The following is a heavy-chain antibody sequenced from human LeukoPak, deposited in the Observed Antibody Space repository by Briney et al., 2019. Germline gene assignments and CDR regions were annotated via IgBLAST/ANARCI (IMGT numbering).Heavy chain of an antibody. V-gene: IGHV4-39*07. CDR1: GGSISSISSNNYH. CDR2: VYYSGST. Sequence: PSETLSLTCIVSGGSISSISSNNYHWGWIRQPPGKGLEWIGSVYYSGSTYYNPSLKSRVTISVDTSKNQFSLKLSSVTAADTAVYYCARVSQDGPRDYGDYGPPGARGWFDPWGQGTLVTVSS. J-gene: IGHJ5*02. D-gene: IGHD4-17*01. CDR3: ARVSQDGPRDYGDYGPPGARGWFDP.